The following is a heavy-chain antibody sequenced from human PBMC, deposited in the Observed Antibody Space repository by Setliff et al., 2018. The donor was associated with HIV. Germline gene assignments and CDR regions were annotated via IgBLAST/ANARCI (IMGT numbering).Heavy chain of an antibody. Sequence: NLSATLSLTCTVSGGSTSTSGYYWGWIRQPPGKGREWIGSIYSSGSTYYNPSLKSRVTISVDTSKNQFSLKLKSVTAADTAVYYCATSAESGFGIHWGVFNIWGQGTRVTVSS. CDR1: GGSTSTSGYY. CDR3: ATSAESGFGIHWGVFNI. J-gene: IGHJ3*02. CDR2: IYSSGST. D-gene: IGHD3-10*01. V-gene: IGHV4-39*01.